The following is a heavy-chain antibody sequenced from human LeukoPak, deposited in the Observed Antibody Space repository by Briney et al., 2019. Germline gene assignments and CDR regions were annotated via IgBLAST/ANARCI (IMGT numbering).Heavy chain of an antibody. Sequence: GGSLRLSCAASGFPFSSYAMYWVRQAPGKGLVWVARIHGDGDNISYADSARGRFTISRDNAKDTLYLHMNSLRPEDTAVYYCARAQVGAPTDLWGQGTLVTVSS. V-gene: IGHV3-74*01. CDR2: IHGDGDNI. D-gene: IGHD1-26*01. CDR1: GFPFSSYA. J-gene: IGHJ5*02. CDR3: ARAQVGAPTDL.